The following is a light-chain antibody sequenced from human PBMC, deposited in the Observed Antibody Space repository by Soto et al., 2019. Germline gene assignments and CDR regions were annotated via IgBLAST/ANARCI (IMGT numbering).Light chain of an antibody. Sequence: ALTQPASVSGSPGQSITISCTGTSSDVGSYNLVSWYQQHPGKAPKLMIYEGSKRPSGVSNRFSGSKSGNTASLTISGLQAEDEADYYCCSYAGSNYVFGTGTKVTVL. J-gene: IGLJ1*01. CDR1: SSDVGSYNL. CDR3: CSYAGSNYV. V-gene: IGLV2-23*01. CDR2: EGS.